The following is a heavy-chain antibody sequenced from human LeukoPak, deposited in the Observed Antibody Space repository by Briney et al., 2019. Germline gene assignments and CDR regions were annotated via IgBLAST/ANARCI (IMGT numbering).Heavy chain of an antibody. CDR2: ISYDGSDK. Sequence: GGSLRLSCAASGFTFSSYAMHWVRQAPGKGLEWVAIISYDGSDKYYADSVKGRFTISRDNSKNTLYLQMNSLRAEDTAVYYCARDGGSSGTGAYYMNVWGKGTTVIVSS. D-gene: IGHD2-15*01. J-gene: IGHJ6*03. V-gene: IGHV3-30*04. CDR1: GFTFSSYA. CDR3: ARDGGSSGTGAYYMNV.